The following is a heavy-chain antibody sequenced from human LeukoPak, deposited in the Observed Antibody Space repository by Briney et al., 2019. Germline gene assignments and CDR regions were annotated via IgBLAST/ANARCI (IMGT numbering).Heavy chain of an antibody. D-gene: IGHD6-13*01. CDR3: ARGGAAAGCDY. CDR1: GGSISSGGYY. CDR2: IYHSGST. Sequence: SETLSLTCTVSGGSISSGGYYWSWIRQPPGKGLEWIGYIYHSGSTYYNPSLKSRVTISVDRSKNQFSLKLSSVTAADTAVYYCARGGAAAGCDYWGQGTLVTVSS. J-gene: IGHJ4*02. V-gene: IGHV4-30-2*01.